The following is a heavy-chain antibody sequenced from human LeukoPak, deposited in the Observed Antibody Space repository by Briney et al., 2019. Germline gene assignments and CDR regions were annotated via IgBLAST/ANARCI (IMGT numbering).Heavy chain of an antibody. J-gene: IGHJ4*02. D-gene: IGHD1-26*01. CDR2: IKEDTSQK. V-gene: IGHV3-7*01. Sequence: GGSLRLSCAASGFTFNSYWLSWVRQGPGKGLEWVAHIKEDTSQKYYVGSVEGRFTISRVNVRNSLYLQMNSLRGEDTAVYFCARQVSREGHFDYWGQGALVTVSS. CDR3: ARQVSREGHFDY. CDR1: GFTFNSYW.